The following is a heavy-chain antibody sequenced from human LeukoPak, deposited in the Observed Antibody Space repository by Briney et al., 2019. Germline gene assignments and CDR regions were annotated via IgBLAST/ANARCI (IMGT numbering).Heavy chain of an antibody. Sequence: RPGESLRLSCAASGFTFDDYAMNWVRQVPGRGLEWVSGINWNGRITEYADSVKDRSTISRQNTKNSLYLYMNNLGGEDTALYFCARGSVQLWLRDTYYYMDVWGKGTTVTVSS. D-gene: IGHD5-18*01. V-gene: IGHV3-20*04. J-gene: IGHJ6*03. CDR2: INWNGRIT. CDR1: GFTFDDYA. CDR3: ARGSVQLWLRDTYYYMDV.